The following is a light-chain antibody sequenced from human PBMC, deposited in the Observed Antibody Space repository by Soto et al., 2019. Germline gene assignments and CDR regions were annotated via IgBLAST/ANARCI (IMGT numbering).Light chain of an antibody. CDR1: QSVSSN. V-gene: IGKV3-15*01. CDR3: QQYNNWPPDT. Sequence: EIVMTQSPATLSVSPGERATLSRRASQSVSSNLAWYQQKPGQAPRLRIYGASTRATGIPARFSGSGSGTEFTLTISSLQSEDFAVYYCQQYNNWPPDTFGQGTKLEIK. CDR2: GAS. J-gene: IGKJ2*01.